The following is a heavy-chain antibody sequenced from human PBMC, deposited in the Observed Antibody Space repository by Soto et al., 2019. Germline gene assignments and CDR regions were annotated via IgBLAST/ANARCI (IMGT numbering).Heavy chain of an antibody. CDR1: GFTFSSYS. Sequence: LRLSCAASGFTFSSYSMNWVRQAPGKGLERVSSISSSSSYIYYSDSVKGRFTISRDNAKKSLFLQMNSLRVEDTAVYYCARYYYESSGYYGYYHYGMDVWGQGTTVTVSS. J-gene: IGHJ6*02. CDR2: ISSSSSYI. D-gene: IGHD3-22*01. V-gene: IGHV3-21*01. CDR3: ARYYYESSGYYGYYHYGMDV.